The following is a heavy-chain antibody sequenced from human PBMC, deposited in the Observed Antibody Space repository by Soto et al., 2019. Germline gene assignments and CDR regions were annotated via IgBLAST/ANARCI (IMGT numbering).Heavy chain of an antibody. Sequence: EVQLVESGGGLVQPGGSLRLSCAASGFTVSRKYMSWVRQAPGKGLEWVSVIYSGGSTYYADSVKGRFTISRDSSKNTLYLQMNSLRAEDMAVYYCAREIDGSAVDIWGQGTMVIVSS. CDR3: AREIDGSAVDI. J-gene: IGHJ3*02. CDR1: GFTVSRKY. V-gene: IGHV3-66*01. CDR2: IYSGGST. D-gene: IGHD1-26*01.